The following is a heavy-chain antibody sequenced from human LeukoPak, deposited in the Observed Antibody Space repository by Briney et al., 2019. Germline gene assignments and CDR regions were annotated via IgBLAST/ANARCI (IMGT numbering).Heavy chain of an antibody. D-gene: IGHD2-2*01. CDR1: GYTFTCYG. J-gene: IGHJ4*02. Sequence: ASVKVSCKASGYTFTCYGISWVRQAPGQGLEWMGWISAYNGNTNYAQKLQGRVTMTTDTSTSTAYMELRSLRSDDTAVYYCARASIVVVPAAIGVDYWGQGTLVTVSS. CDR2: ISAYNGNT. V-gene: IGHV1-18*01. CDR3: ARASIVVVPAAIGVDY.